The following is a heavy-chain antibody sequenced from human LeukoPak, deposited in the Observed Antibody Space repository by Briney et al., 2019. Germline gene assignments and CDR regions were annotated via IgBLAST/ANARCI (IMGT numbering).Heavy chain of an antibody. CDR1: GFTFGDYA. CDR3: TRDPYCRGSSCYWGIDY. J-gene: IGHJ4*02. V-gene: IGHV3-49*04. Sequence: GGSLRLSCTASGFTFGDYAMSWVRQAPGKGLEWVGFIRSKAYGGTIEYAASVKGRFTISRDDSKSIAYLQMNSLKTEDTALYYCTRDPYCRGSSCYWGIDYWGQGTLVTVSS. CDR2: IRSKAYGGTI. D-gene: IGHD2-15*01.